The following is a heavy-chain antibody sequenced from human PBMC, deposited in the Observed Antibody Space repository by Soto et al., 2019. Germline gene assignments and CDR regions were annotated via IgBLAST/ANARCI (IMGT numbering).Heavy chain of an antibody. CDR2: INPSGGST. Sequence: VAPGKVSLKASGYTFTSYYMHWGVQAPGQGLEWMGIINPSGGSTSYAQKFQGGVTMTRDTSTSTVYMELSSLRSEDTAVYYCARRGVVVAATDAFDIWGQGTMVTVSS. J-gene: IGHJ3*02. CDR1: GYTFTSYY. V-gene: IGHV1-46*01. CDR3: ARRGVVVAATDAFDI. D-gene: IGHD2-15*01.